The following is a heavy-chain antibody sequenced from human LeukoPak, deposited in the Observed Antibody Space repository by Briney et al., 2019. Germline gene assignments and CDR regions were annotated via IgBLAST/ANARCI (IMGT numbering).Heavy chain of an antibody. CDR1: GFTVSSNY. CDR3: ARRAGAYSHPYDY. D-gene: IGHD4/OR15-4a*01. CDR2: IYSGGDT. J-gene: IGHJ4*02. V-gene: IGHV3-53*01. Sequence: GGSLRLSCTASGFTVSSNYMSWVRQAPGKGLEWISLIYSGGDTYYADSVKGLFTISRDNSKNTLYLQMNSLRAEDTAVYYCARRAGAYSHPYDYWGQGTLVTVSS.